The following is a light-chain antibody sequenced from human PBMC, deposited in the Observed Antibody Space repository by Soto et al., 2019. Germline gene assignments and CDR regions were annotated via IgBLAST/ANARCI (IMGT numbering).Light chain of an antibody. CDR3: QQYYTSPRT. J-gene: IGKJ1*01. CDR2: WAS. CDR1: QSVLYSADNRNY. Sequence: DIGMTQSPDSLAVSLGERATVNCKSGQSVLYSADNRNYLAWYQQKTGQSPKLLISWASTRESGVPDRFSGSGYGTDFTLTISSLQAEDVAVYFCQQYYTSPRTFGQGNKVE. V-gene: IGKV4-1*01.